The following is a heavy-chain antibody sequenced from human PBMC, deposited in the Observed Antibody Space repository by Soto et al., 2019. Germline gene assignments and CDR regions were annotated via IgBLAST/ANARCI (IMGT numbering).Heavy chain of an antibody. D-gene: IGHD5-18*01. J-gene: IGHJ4*02. CDR2: ISYDGSNK. V-gene: IGHV3-30-3*01. Sequence: GGSLRLSCAASGFTFSSYAMHWVRQAPGKGLEWVAVISYDGSNKYYADSVKGRFTISRDNSKNTLYLQMNSLRAEDTAVYYWARDGGYSYGSVLDYWGQGTLVTVSS. CDR1: GFTFSSYA. CDR3: ARDGGYSYGSVLDY.